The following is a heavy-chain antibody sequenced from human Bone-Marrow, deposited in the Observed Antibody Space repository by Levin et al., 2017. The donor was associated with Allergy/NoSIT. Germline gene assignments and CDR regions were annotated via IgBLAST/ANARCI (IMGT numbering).Heavy chain of an antibody. V-gene: IGHV1-58*01. CDR1: GLTFSNSA. CDR3: ATDRACSGTNCRPYNFDY. J-gene: IGHJ4*02. Sequence: ASVKVSCKASGLTFSNSAVQWVRQARGQRLEWIGWIVVGRGNTDYAQKFQERVTITRDMSTSTAYMELSSLRSEDTAVYYCATDRACSGTNCRPYNFDYWGQGTLVTVSS. D-gene: IGHD2-2*01. CDR2: IVVGRGNT.